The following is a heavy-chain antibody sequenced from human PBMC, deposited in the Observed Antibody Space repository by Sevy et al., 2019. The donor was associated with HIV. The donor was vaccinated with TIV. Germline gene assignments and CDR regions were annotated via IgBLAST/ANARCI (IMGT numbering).Heavy chain of an antibody. CDR3: ARDQKLYYDFWSGYSQRGHYMDV. CDR2: ISSSGSTI. V-gene: IGHV3-11*01. CDR1: GFTFSDYY. Sequence: GGSLRLSCAASGFTFSDYYMSWIRQAPGKGLEWVSYISSSGSTIYYADSVKGRFTISRDNAKNSLYLQMNSLRAEDTAVYYCARDQKLYYDFWSGYSQRGHYMDVWGKGTTVTVSS. D-gene: IGHD3-3*01. J-gene: IGHJ6*03.